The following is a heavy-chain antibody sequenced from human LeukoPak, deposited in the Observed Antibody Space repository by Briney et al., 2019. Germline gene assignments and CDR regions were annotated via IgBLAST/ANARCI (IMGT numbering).Heavy chain of an antibody. CDR2: IKQDGAPT. CDR1: GFTFSSYW. J-gene: IGHJ4*02. V-gene: IGHV3-7*01. CDR3: ARNGSPYDY. Sequence: GGSLSPSCAASGFTFSSYWMNWVRQAPGKGLEWVANIKQDGAPTQSLPSMKGRFTISRDNAKNSLYMQMNSLRVEDTAVYYCARNGSPYDYWGQGTLPTVSS. D-gene: IGHD2-8*01.